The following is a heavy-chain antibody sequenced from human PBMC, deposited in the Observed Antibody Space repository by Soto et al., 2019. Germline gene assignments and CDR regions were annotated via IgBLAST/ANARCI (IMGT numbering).Heavy chain of an antibody. Sequence: SETLSLTCTVSGGSISSYYWSWIRQPPGKGLEWIGYIYYSGSTNYNPSLKSRVTISVDTSKNQFSLKLSSVTAADTAVYYCARLGGYCSSTSCYAGWFDPWGQGTLVTVSS. CDR1: GGSISSYY. CDR2: IYYSGST. CDR3: ARLGGYCSSTSCYAGWFDP. V-gene: IGHV4-59*08. J-gene: IGHJ5*02. D-gene: IGHD2-2*01.